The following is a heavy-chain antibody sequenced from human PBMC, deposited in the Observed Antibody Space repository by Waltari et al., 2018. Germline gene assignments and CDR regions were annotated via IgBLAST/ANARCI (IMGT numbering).Heavy chain of an antibody. J-gene: IGHJ4*02. D-gene: IGHD3-3*01. CDR3: ARDQDRNYDFWSGYERGGDY. V-gene: IGHV1-2*06. Sequence: QVQLVQSGAEVKKPGASVKVSCKASGYTFTGYYMHWVRQAPGQGLEWMGRINPNSGGTNYAQKFQGRVTMTRDTSISTAYMELSRLRSDDTAVYYCARDQDRNYDFWSGYERGGDYWGQGTLVTVSS. CDR1: GYTFTGYY. CDR2: INPNSGGT.